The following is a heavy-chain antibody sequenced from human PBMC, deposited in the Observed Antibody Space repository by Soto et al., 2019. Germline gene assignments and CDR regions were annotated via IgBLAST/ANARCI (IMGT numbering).Heavy chain of an antibody. J-gene: IGHJ5*02. CDR2: IIPIFGTA. Sequence: ASVKVSCKASGGTFSSYAISWVRQAPGQGLEWMGGIIPIFGTANYAQKFQGRVTITADESTSTAYMELSSLRSEDTAVYYCARDRDSSGWYGSWGQGTLVTVSS. CDR3: ARDRDSSGWYGS. V-gene: IGHV1-69*13. CDR1: GGTFSSYA. D-gene: IGHD6-19*01.